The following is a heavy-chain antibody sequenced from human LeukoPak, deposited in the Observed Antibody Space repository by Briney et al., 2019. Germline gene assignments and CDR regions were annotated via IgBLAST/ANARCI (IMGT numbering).Heavy chain of an antibody. D-gene: IGHD6-19*01. CDR1: GGTFSRYA. V-gene: IGHV1-69*01. J-gene: IGHJ4*02. CDR3: ARDRPYTGGWRGFDY. Sequence: VKVSCKASGGTFSRYAISWVRQAPGQGLEWMGGIIPMFGIANYAQKFQGRATITADESTSTAYMELSSLRSEDTAVYYCARDRPYTGGWRGFDYWGQGTLVTVSS. CDR2: IIPMFGIA.